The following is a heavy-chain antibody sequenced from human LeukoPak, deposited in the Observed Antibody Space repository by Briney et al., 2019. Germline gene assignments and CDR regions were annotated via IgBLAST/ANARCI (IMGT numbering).Heavy chain of an antibody. J-gene: IGHJ4*02. Sequence: GASVKVSCKASNYTFTSYGISWVRQAPGQGLEWMGWISAYNGNTKYAQKLQGRVTMTTDTSTNTAYMELRGLRSDDTAVYYCARDFGYSSSSKDYWGQGTLVTVSS. CDR2: ISAYNGNT. V-gene: IGHV1-18*01. CDR1: NYTFTSYG. CDR3: ARDFGYSSSSKDY. D-gene: IGHD6-6*01.